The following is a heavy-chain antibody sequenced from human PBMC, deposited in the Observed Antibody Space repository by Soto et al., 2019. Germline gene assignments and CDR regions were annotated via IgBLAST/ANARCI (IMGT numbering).Heavy chain of an antibody. CDR3: ARTGKFYYYDMSGLPFDP. J-gene: IGHJ5*02. V-gene: IGHV4-4*02. CDR2: IYHLGTT. CDR1: GDPVSSTRW. D-gene: IGHD3-22*01. Sequence: PSETLSLTCTVSGDPVSSTRWWSWVRLSPGRGLEWIGDIYHLGTTNYNPSLKRRVSISLDKSKNQFSLKLTSVTAADTAVYFCARTGKFYYYDMSGLPFDPWGPGVLVTSPQ.